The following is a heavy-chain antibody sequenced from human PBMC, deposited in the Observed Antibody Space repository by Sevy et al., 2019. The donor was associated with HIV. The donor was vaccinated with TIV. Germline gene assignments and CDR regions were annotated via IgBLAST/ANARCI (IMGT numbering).Heavy chain of an antibody. CDR1: DGSLSGYY. CDR3: ARGGPQTTSYYYYGMDV. V-gene: IGHV4-34*01. D-gene: IGHD1-7*01. J-gene: IGHJ6*02. Sequence: SETLSLTCTVYDGSLSGYYWTWIRQPPGKGLEWIGEINHSGSTNYNPSLKSRVTISVDTSKNHFSLKLTSLTAADTAAYYCARGGPQTTSYYYYGMDVWGQGTTVTVSS. CDR2: INHSGST.